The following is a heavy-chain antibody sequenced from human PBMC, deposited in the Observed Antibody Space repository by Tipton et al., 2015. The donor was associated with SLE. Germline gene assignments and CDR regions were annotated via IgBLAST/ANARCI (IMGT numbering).Heavy chain of an antibody. J-gene: IGHJ4*02. CDR3: VRVTFSAVHYFDY. V-gene: IGHV3-48*03. D-gene: IGHD6-19*01. CDR1: GFTFSSYE. Sequence: SLRLSCAASGFTFSSYEMNWVRQAPGKGLEWVSYISSSGSTIYYADSVKGRFTTSRDNAKNSLYLQMNSLRAEDTAVYYCVRVTFSAVHYFDYWGQGTLVTVPS. CDR2: ISSSGSTI.